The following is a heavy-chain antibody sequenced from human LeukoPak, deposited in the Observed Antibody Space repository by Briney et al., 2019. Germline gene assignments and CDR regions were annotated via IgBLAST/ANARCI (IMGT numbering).Heavy chain of an antibody. CDR3: AKERFYYDSSGGFDY. Sequence: GGSLRLSCAASGFTFSSYGMHWVRQAPGKGLEWVAVISYDGSNKYYADSVKGRFTISRDNSKNTLYLQMNSLRAEDTAVYYCAKERFYYDSSGGFDYWGQGTLVTVSS. V-gene: IGHV3-30*18. J-gene: IGHJ4*02. CDR1: GFTFSSYG. D-gene: IGHD3-22*01. CDR2: ISYDGSNK.